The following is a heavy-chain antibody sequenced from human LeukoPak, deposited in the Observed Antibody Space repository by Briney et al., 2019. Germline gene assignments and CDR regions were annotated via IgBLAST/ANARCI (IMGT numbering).Heavy chain of an antibody. D-gene: IGHD2-21*02. CDR3: ARANCGGDCFNNWFDP. CDR2: IYHSGST. CDR1: GGSVSSSGYY. J-gene: IGHJ5*02. V-gene: IGHV4-30-2*01. Sequence: PSETLSLTCTVSGGSVSSSGYYWGWIRQPPGKGLEWIGYIYHSGSTYYNPSLKSRVTISVDRSKNQFSLKLSSVTAADTAVYYCARANCGGDCFNNWFDPWGQGTLVTVSS.